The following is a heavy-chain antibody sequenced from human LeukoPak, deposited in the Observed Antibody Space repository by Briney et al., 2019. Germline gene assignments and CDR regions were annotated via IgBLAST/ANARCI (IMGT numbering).Heavy chain of an antibody. Sequence: PGRSLRLSCAASGFTFSSYGMHWVRQAPGKGLEWVAVISYDGSNKYYADPVKGRFTISRDNSKNTLYLQMNSLRAEDTAVYYCAKDFCSGGSCYSYGSWGQGTLVTVSS. CDR1: GFTFSSYG. D-gene: IGHD2-15*01. CDR2: ISYDGSNK. J-gene: IGHJ5*02. V-gene: IGHV3-30*18. CDR3: AKDFCSGGSCYSYGS.